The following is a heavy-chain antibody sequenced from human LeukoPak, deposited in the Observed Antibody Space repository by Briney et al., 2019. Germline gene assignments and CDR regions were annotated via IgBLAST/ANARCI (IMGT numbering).Heavy chain of an antibody. CDR3: ASTRPDCSSTSCYEFYYYYYMDV. CDR2: IIPIFGTA. D-gene: IGHD2-2*01. CDR1: GYTFTSYG. J-gene: IGHJ6*03. V-gene: IGHV1-69*05. Sequence: SVKVSCKASGYTFTSYGISWVRQAPGQGLEWMGGIIPIFGTANYAQKFQGRVTITTDESTSTAYMELSSLRSEDTAVYYCASTRPDCSSTSCYEFYYYYYMDVWGKGTTVTVSS.